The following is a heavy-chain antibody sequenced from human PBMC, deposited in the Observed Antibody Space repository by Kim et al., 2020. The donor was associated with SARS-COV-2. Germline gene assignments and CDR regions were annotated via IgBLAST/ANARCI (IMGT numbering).Heavy chain of an antibody. D-gene: IGHD3-3*01. Sequence: YADSVKGRFTISRDNSKNTLYLQMNSLRAEDTAVYYCAGLRFLEWFYFDYWGQGTLVTLSS. J-gene: IGHJ4*02. CDR3: AGLRFLEWFYFDY. V-gene: IGHV3-23*01.